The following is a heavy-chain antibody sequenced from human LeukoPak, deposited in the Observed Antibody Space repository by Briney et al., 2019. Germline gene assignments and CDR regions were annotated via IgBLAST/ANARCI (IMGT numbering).Heavy chain of an antibody. V-gene: IGHV4-59*01. CDR2: YTGDT. J-gene: IGHJ3*01. Sequence: SETLSLTCSVSGDSISRFYWSWVRRPPGKGLEWIGYTGDTNYNPSLKSRVTISLDASKSQFSLKLSSVTAADTAMYYCARVNIAVAGDASDVWGRGTMVTVSS. CDR3: ARVNIAVAGDASDV. D-gene: IGHD6-19*01. CDR1: GDSISRFY.